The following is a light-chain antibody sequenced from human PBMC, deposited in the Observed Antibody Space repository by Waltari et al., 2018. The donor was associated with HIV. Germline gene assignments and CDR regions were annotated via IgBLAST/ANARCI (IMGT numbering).Light chain of an antibody. CDR2: AAS. J-gene: IGKJ1*01. CDR1: QNIRTF. Sequence: DIQMTQSPSSLSASVGDRVTISCRASQNIRTFLNWYLQKPGQAPRLLIYAASNLQSGVPSRFSGSGSGTDFTLTISSLQPEDFATYYCHQTRSFPLTFGQGP. V-gene: IGKV1-39*01. CDR3: HQTRSFPLT.